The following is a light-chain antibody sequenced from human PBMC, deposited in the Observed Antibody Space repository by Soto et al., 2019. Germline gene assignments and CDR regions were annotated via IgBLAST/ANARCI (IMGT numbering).Light chain of an antibody. Sequence: DIQMTQSPSSLSASVGARAPITCRASQSISSSFNCYQQNPGKAPQLLIYAASTLQGGVPSRFSGSGSGTDFTLTISSLQPEDFAPYYCQQLNSYPRTFGQGTKVDIK. V-gene: IGKV1-39*01. J-gene: IGKJ1*01. CDR1: QSISSS. CDR3: QQLNSYPRT. CDR2: AAS.